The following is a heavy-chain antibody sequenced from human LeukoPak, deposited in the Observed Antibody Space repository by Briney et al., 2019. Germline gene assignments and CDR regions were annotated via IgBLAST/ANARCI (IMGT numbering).Heavy chain of an antibody. CDR2: IYYSGST. CDR1: GGSISSGGYY. J-gene: IGHJ4*02. D-gene: IGHD1-26*01. CDR3: ARTRIVEGLWDFDY. Sequence: PSETLSLTCTVSGGSISSGGYYWSWIRQHPGKGLEWIGYIYYSGSTYYNPSLKSRVTISVDMSKNQLSLKLSSVTAPDTAVYYCARTRIVEGLWDFDYWGQGTLVTVSS. V-gene: IGHV4-31*02.